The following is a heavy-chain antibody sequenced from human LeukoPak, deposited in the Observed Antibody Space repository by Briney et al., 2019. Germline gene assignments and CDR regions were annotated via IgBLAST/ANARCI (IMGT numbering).Heavy chain of an antibody. D-gene: IGHD5-24*01. V-gene: IGHV4-61*01. J-gene: IGHJ3*01. Sequence: PSETLSLTCTVSGGSVSSGSYYWSWIRQPPGKGLEWIGYIFYNGTSNYNPSLKSRVTTSVDTSKNQVSLKLSSVTAADTAVYYCARGRGGHDDAFDVWGQGTMVTASS. CDR1: GGSVSSGSYY. CDR3: ARGRGGHDDAFDV. CDR2: IFYNGTS.